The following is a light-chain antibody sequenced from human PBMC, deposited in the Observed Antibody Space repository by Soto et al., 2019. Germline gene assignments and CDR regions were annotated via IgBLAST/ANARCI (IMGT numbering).Light chain of an antibody. CDR3: ASWDDSLSGVV. J-gene: IGLJ2*01. CDR1: SSNIGSNS. V-gene: IGLV1-47*01. CDR2: RND. Sequence: QSVLTQPPSASGTPGQRVTISCSGSSSNIGSNSVYWYQQLPGTAPKLLIYRNDQRPSGVPDRFSGSKSGTSASLAISGLRSDDEADYCCASWDDSLSGVVFGGGTKLTVL.